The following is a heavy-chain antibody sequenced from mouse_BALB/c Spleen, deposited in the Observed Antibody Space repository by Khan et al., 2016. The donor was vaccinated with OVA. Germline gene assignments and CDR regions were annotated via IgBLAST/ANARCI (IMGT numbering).Heavy chain of an antibody. CDR2: INPHVGET. D-gene: IGHD1-1*01. CDR1: GYSFTGYF. CDR3: ARIYGSDFDY. V-gene: IGHV1-20*02. J-gene: IGHJ2*01. Sequence: EVQLQQSGPELVKPGASVKISCKASGYSFTGYFMNWVMQSHGKSLEWIGRINPHVGETFYNPKFQGKATLTVDDSSSTAHMELRSLASEDSAVYYCARIYGSDFDYWGQGTTLTVSS.